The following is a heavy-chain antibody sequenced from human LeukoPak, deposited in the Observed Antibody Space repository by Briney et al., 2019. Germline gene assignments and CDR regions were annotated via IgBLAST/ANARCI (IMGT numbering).Heavy chain of an antibody. CDR3: ARDSLKVPAATRIDY. CDR1: GYTFTSYG. V-gene: IGHV1-18*01. D-gene: IGHD2-2*01. J-gene: IGHJ4*02. Sequence: ASVKVSCQASGYTFTSYGISWVRQAPGQGLEWMGWISAYNGNTNYAQKLQGRVTMTTDTSTSTAYMELRSLRSDDTAVYYCARDSLKVPAATRIDYWGQGTLVTVSS. CDR2: ISAYNGNT.